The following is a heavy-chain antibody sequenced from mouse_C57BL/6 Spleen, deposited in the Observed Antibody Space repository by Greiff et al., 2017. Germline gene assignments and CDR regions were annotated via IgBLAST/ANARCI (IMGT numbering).Heavy chain of an antibody. D-gene: IGHD1-1*01. V-gene: IGHV1-9*01. CDR1: GYTFTGYW. J-gene: IGHJ3*01. CDR2: ILPGSGST. CDR3: ARCFITTVVDSFAY. Sequence: QVQLQQSGAELMKPGASVKLSCKATGYTFTGYWIEWVNQRPGHGLEWIGEILPGSGSTNYNEKFKGKATFTADTSANTAYMQLSSLTTEDSAIYYCARCFITTVVDSFAYWGQGTLVTVSA.